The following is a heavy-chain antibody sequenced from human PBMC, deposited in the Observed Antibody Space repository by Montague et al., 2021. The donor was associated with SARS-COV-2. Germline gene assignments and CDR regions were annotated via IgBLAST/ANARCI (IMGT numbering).Heavy chain of an antibody. J-gene: IGHJ4*02. Sequence: SLRLSCAASGFTFSSYSMDWVRQAPGKGLEWVSSISSSSSYIYYADSVKGRFTISRDNAKNSLYLQMNSLRAEDTAVYYCARGPHYYDSSGYVDYWGQGTLVTVPS. CDR1: GFTFSSYS. D-gene: IGHD3-22*01. CDR3: ARGPHYYDSSGYVDY. V-gene: IGHV3-21*01. CDR2: ISSSSSYI.